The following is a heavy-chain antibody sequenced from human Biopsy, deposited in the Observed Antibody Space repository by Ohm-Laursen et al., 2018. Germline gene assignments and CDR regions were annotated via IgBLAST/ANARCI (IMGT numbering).Heavy chain of an antibody. V-gene: IGHV3-11*01. CDR1: GFSFSDYH. D-gene: IGHD4-23*01. J-gene: IGHJ6*02. Sequence: SLRLSCTASGFSFSDYHMRWIRQAPGGGLEWVSYISGGGTIYYGDSMKGRVTISRDNAKNSLYLQMHSLRAEDTAVYYCVRDTRWSPYSMDVWGQGTTVTVSS. CDR3: VRDTRWSPYSMDV. CDR2: ISGGGTI.